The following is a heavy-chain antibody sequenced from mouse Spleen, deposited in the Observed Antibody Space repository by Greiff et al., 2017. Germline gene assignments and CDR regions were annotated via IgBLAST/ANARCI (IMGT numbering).Heavy chain of an antibody. Sequence: EVKVVESGGGLVKPGGSLKLSCAASGFTFSSYAMSWVRQTPEKRLEWVATISSGGSYTYYPDSVKGRFTISRDNAKNTLYLQMSSLRSEDTAMYYCARLGTTVGFAYWGQGTLVTVSA. V-gene: IGHV5-9-1*01. CDR2: ISSGGSYT. D-gene: IGHD1-1*01. CDR1: GFTFSSYA. CDR3: ARLGTTVGFAY. J-gene: IGHJ3*01.